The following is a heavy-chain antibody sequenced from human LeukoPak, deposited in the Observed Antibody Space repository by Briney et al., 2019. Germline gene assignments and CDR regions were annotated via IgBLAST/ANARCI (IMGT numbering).Heavy chain of an antibody. J-gene: IGHJ4*02. CDR3: ARDRRLGPFDY. CDR2: VYYSGTT. Sequence: SETLSLTCTVSGGSISTYYWTWIRQPPGKGLEWIGNVYYSGTTNYNPSLKSRLTISVDTSKNQFSLKLSSVAAADTAVYYCARDRRLGPFDYWGQGTLVTVSS. CDR1: GGSISTYY. V-gene: IGHV4-59*13. D-gene: IGHD3-16*01.